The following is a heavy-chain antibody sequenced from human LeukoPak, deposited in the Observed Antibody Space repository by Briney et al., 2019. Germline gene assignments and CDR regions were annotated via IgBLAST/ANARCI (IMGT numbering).Heavy chain of an antibody. CDR2: ISTSSNTI. D-gene: IGHD3-10*01. CDR3: ARVGSYGMDV. CDR1: GFTFSSYN. J-gene: IGHJ6*02. V-gene: IGHV3-48*01. Sequence: GGSLRLSCAASGFTFSSYNMNWVGQAPGKGLEWVSYISTSSNTIYYADSVKGRFTISRDNAKNSLYLQMNDLRAEDTAVYYCARVGSYGMDVWGQGTTVTVSS.